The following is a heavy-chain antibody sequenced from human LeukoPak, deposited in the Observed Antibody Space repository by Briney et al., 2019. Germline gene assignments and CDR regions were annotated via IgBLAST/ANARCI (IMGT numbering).Heavy chain of an antibody. D-gene: IGHD1-14*01. V-gene: IGHV3-30*02. CDR2: IRYDGSNK. CDR1: GFSFSNFA. CDR3: AKDFLRNPRNWFDP. Sequence: PGGSLRLSCAASGFSFSNFAMHWVRQAPGKGLEWVAFIRYDGSNKYYADSVKGRFTISRDNSKNTLYLQMNSLRAEDTAVYYCAKDFLRNPRNWFDPWGQGTLVTVSS. J-gene: IGHJ5*02.